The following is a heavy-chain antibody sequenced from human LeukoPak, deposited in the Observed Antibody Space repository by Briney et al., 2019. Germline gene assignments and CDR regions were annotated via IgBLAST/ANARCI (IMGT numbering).Heavy chain of an antibody. CDR1: GITFSNYW. V-gene: IGHV3-74*01. D-gene: IGHD3-22*01. J-gene: IGHJ4*02. CDR2: INNDGTST. CDR3: ASFGSIGYWLDY. Sequence: GGSLRLSCAASGITFSNYWMHCVRQVPGKGLVWVSHINNDGTSTSYADSVKGRFTISRDNAKHTLYLQMNSLRAEDTAVYYCASFGSIGYWLDYWGQGALVTVSS.